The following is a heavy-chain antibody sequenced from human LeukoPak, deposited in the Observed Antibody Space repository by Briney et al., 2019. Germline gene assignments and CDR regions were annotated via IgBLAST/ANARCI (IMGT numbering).Heavy chain of an antibody. Sequence: GGSLRLSCAASGFTFSTYSMNWVRQAPGKGLEWVSSISSYSNYINYADSVKGRFTISRDNAKNSLYLQMNSLRAEDTALYYCARSRTTVTKDALDYWGQGTLVTVSS. CDR2: ISSYSNYI. CDR1: GFTFSTYS. CDR3: ARSRTTVTKDALDY. J-gene: IGHJ4*02. D-gene: IGHD4-17*01. V-gene: IGHV3-21*01.